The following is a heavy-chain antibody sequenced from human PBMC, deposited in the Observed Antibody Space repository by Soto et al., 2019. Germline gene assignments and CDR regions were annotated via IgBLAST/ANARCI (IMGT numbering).Heavy chain of an antibody. V-gene: IGHV5-51*01. D-gene: IGHD4-4*01. Sequence: GESLKISCKASGYSFTTYWIAWVRQMPGKGLEWMGVINPGDSDIRYSPSFQGQVTISADNSISTAYLQWSSLKASDTAMYYCARHEQFYYYYYGMDVWGQGTAVTVSS. J-gene: IGHJ6*02. CDR3: ARHEQFYYYYYGMDV. CDR1: GYSFTTYW. CDR2: INPGDSDI.